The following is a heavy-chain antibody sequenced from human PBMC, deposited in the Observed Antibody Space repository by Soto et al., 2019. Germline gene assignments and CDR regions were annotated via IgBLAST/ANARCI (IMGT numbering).Heavy chain of an antibody. V-gene: IGHV4-34*01. D-gene: IGHD3-22*01. CDR1: GGSFIGYY. CDR2: INHSGST. Sequence: SETLSLTCAVYGGSFIGYYWSWIRQPPGKGLEWIGEINHSGSTNYNPSLKSRVTISVDTSKNQFSLKLSSVTAADTAVYYCARGVYYYDSSGYFLWFDPWGQGTLVTVSS. J-gene: IGHJ5*02. CDR3: ARGVYYYDSSGYFLWFDP.